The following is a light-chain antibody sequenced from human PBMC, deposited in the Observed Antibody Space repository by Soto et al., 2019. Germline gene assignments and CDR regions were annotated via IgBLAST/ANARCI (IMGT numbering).Light chain of an antibody. CDR3: AAWDDTLNAYV. Sequence: QPVLTQPPSASGTPGQRVTISCSGSSSNIGSNTVNWYQQLPGMAPKLLIYSNNQRPSGVPDRFSGSKSGTSASLAISGLQSEDEADYYCAAWDDTLNAYVFGTGTKLTVL. CDR1: SSNIGSNT. J-gene: IGLJ1*01. CDR2: SNN. V-gene: IGLV1-44*01.